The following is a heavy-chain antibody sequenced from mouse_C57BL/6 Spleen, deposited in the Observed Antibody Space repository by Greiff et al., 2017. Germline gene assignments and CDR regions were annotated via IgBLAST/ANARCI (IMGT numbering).Heavy chain of an antibody. V-gene: IGHV5-16*01. Sequence: DVQLVESEGGLVQPGSSMKLSCTASGFTFSDYYMAWVRQVPEKGLEWVANINYDGSSTYYLDSLKSRFILSRDNAKNILYLQMSSLKSEDTATYYCARDRGGFFDYWGQGTTLTVSS. J-gene: IGHJ2*01. CDR3: ARDRGGFFDY. CDR2: INYDGSST. CDR1: GFTFSDYY.